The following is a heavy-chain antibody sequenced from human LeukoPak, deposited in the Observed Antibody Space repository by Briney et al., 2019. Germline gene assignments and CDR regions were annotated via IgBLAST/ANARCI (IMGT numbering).Heavy chain of an antibody. V-gene: IGHV3-11*01. Sequence: GGSLRLSCAASGFTFSDYYISWIRQAPGKGLEWVSYISSSGDTIYYADSVKGRFTISRDNANNSLYLQMNSLRAEDTAVYYCARDRGEYNFGALYYFDYWGQGTLVTVSS. D-gene: IGHD1-1*01. CDR1: GFTFSDYY. J-gene: IGHJ4*02. CDR3: ARDRGEYNFGALYYFDY. CDR2: ISSSGDTI.